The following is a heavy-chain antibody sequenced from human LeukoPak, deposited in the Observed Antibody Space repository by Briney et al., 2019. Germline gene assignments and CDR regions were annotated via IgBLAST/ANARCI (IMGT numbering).Heavy chain of an antibody. J-gene: IGHJ5*02. CDR3: ARYILAPGAFDP. V-gene: IGHV3-74*01. CDR2: ISSDGSDT. CDR1: GFSFSNYW. Sequence: GGSLRLSCAASGFSFSNYWMHWVRQAPGKGLVWVSRISSDGSDTIYADSVKGRFTISRDSSKNTLHLQMDDLRAEDTAVYYCARYILAPGAFDPWGQGTVVIVSS.